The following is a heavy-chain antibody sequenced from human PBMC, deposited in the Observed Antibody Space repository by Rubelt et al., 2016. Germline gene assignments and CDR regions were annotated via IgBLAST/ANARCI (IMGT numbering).Heavy chain of an antibody. CDR2: INPSDGRT. Sequence: GQGFEWMGKINPSDGRTTFAQRLQGRVTMTRDTFMSTVYMELSSLRSEDTAVYYCAREVLAVAGTNYFDYWGQGTLVTVSS. V-gene: IGHV1-46*04. D-gene: IGHD6-19*01. CDR3: AREVLAVAGTNYFDY. J-gene: IGHJ4*02.